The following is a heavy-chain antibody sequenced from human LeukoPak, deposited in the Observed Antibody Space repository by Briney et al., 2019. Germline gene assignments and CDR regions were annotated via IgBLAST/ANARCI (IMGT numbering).Heavy chain of an antibody. CDR3: AKGVGSSSALYD. CDR1: GFTFDDYA. V-gene: IGHV3-9*01. CDR2: ISWNSGSI. Sequence: PGGSLRLSCAASGFTFDDYAMHWVRQAPGKGLEWVSGISWNSGSIGYADSVKGRFTISRDNAKNSLYLQMNSLRAEDTALYYCAKGVGSSSALYDWGQGTLVTVSS. J-gene: IGHJ4*02. D-gene: IGHD6-6*01.